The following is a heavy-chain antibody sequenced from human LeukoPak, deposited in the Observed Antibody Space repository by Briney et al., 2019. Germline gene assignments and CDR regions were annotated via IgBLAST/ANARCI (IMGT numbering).Heavy chain of an antibody. CDR1: GFTFSDFA. CDR2: ISNLGGST. Sequence: GGSLRLSCAASGFTFSDFAMSWVRLAPGQGLKWVSTISNLGGSTKFADSVRGRFTISRDNSKNTLYLQMNRLRAEDTALYYCTKDGLRGYDFDYWGQGALVTVSS. D-gene: IGHD5-12*01. V-gene: IGHV3-23*01. J-gene: IGHJ4*02. CDR3: TKDGLRGYDFDY.